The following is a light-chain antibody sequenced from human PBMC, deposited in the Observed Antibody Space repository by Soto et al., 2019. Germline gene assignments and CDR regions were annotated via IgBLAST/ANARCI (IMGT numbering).Light chain of an antibody. J-gene: IGLJ1*01. CDR1: ISDIGRNT. Sequence: QSVLTQAPSASETPGQRVTISCSGGISDIGRNTVNWYQQLPGTAPKLLIYSNNRRPSGVPDRFSGSKSGTSASLAISGLQSEDEADYYCAAWDDSLTDYVFGTGTKVTVL. V-gene: IGLV1-44*01. CDR2: SNN. CDR3: AAWDDSLTDYV.